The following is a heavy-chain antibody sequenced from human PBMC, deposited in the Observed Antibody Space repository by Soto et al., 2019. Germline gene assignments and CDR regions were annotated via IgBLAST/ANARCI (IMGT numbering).Heavy chain of an antibody. V-gene: IGHV3-53*01. D-gene: IGHD3-3*02. CDR3: ARRSVLEMATAY. J-gene: IGHJ4*02. Sequence: EVQLVESGGGLIQPGGSLRLSCAASGFTVSSDYMSWVRQTPWKGLEWVSVIYSGGSTYYADSVKGRFTISRDNSKNTLYLQMNSLRAEDTAVYSCARRSVLEMATAYCGQGTLVTVSS. CDR2: IYSGGST. CDR1: GFTVSSDY.